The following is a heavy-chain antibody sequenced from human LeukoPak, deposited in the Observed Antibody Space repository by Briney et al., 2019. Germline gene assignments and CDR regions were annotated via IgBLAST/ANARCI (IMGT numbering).Heavy chain of an antibody. CDR2: IYSSGNT. V-gene: IGHV3-66*04. D-gene: IGHD3-10*01. J-gene: IGHJ5*02. CDR1: GFTVSSNY. Sequence: GGSLRLSCAASGFTVSSNYMSWVRQAPGKGLEWVSVIYSSGNTHYAESVKGRFTISRDNSKNTLYLQMNSLRAEDTAIYYCARRSATGCFDPWGQGTLVTVSS. CDR3: ARRSATGCFDP.